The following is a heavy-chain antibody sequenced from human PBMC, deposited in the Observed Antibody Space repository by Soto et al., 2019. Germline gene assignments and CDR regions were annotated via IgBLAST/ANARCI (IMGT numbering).Heavy chain of an antibody. CDR1: GGTFSSYA. V-gene: IGHV1-69*01. CDR3: ARSQGSSTSLEIYYYYYYGMDV. D-gene: IGHD2-2*01. J-gene: IGHJ6*02. Sequence: QVQLVQSGAEVKKPGSSVKVSCKASGGTFSSYAISWVRQAPGQGLEWMGGIIPISGTANYAQKFQGRVTITADESTSTAYMELSSLRSEDTAVYYCARSQGSSTSLEIYYYYYYGMDVWGQGNKVNVSS. CDR2: IIPISGTA.